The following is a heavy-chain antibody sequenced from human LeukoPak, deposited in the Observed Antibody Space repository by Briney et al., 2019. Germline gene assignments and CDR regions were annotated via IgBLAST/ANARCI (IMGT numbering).Heavy chain of an antibody. V-gene: IGHV3-23*01. CDR1: GFTFSSDG. D-gene: IGHD6-19*01. J-gene: IGHJ4*02. Sequence: PGGSLRLSCAASGFTFSSDGMSWVRQAPGKGLEWVSSISASGGGTVYADSVKGRVTISRDNSKNTVYLQMNSLRAEDTAVYYCARDRAVADGRLYYWGQGTLVTVSS. CDR2: ISASGGGT. CDR3: ARDRAVADGRLYY.